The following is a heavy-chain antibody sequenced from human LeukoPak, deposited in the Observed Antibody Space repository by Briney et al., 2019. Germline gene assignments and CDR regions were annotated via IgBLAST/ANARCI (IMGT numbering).Heavy chain of an antibody. CDR1: GGSFSDHY. V-gene: IGHV4-34*01. CDR2: INHSGTT. Sequence: SETLSLTCAVYGGSFSDHYWNWIRQPPGKGLEWIGEINHSGTTNYNASLKSRVTISVDTSKNHLSLKLNSMTAADTAVYYCARKASHFSYGLRAIDYWGQGNLVTVSS. D-gene: IGHD5-18*01. CDR3: ARKASHFSYGLRAIDY. J-gene: IGHJ4*02.